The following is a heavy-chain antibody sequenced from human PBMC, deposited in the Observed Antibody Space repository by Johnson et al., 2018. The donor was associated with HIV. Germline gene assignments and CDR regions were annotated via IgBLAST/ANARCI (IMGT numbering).Heavy chain of an antibody. D-gene: IGHD2-21*01. V-gene: IGHV3-11*04. CDR1: GFTFSDYY. CDR3: ARDSLDGEYAFDI. J-gene: IGHJ3*02. CDR2: ISSSGSTI. Sequence: QVQLVESGGGLVKPGGSLRLSCAASGFTFSDYYMSWIRQAPGKGLEWVSYISSSGSTIYYPDSVKGRFTISRYSAKNSLYLQMKSLRAEDTAVYYCARDSLDGEYAFDIWGQGTMVTVSS.